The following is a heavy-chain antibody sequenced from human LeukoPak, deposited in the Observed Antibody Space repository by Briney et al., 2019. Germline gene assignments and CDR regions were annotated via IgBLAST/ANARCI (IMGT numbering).Heavy chain of an antibody. CDR3: SKGRSNFGYLSGDY. V-gene: IGHV3-23*01. J-gene: IGHJ4*02. Sequence: GGSLRLSCAASGFTFSDFAMTWVRQAPGKGLEWVSAMSGSGDATYYADSVKGRFTISRDNSKSTLYLQMNDVETEDTAIYYCSKGRSNFGYLSGDYWGQGTLVTVSS. CDR2: MSGSGDAT. CDR1: GFTFSDFA. D-gene: IGHD1-20*01.